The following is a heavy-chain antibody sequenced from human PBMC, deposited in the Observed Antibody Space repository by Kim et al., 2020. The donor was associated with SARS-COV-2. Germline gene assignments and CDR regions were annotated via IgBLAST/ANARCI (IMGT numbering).Heavy chain of an antibody. V-gene: IGHV4-34*01. J-gene: IGHJ4*02. Sequence: SETLSLTCAVYGGSFSGYYWSWIRQPPGKGLEWIGEINHSGSTNYNPSLKSRVTISVDTSKNQFSLKLSSVTAADTAVYYCARRLSSWYEYYFDYWGQGTLVTVSS. CDR2: INHSGST. CDR3: ARRLSSWYEYYFDY. D-gene: IGHD6-13*01. CDR1: GGSFSGYY.